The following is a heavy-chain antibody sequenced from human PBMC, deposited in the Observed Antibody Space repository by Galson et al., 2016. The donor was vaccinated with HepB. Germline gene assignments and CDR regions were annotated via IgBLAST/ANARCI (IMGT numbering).Heavy chain of an antibody. V-gene: IGHV1-46*02. D-gene: IGHD1-14*01. Sequence: SGKVSCKASGYTLNTYNMLWVRLAPGQGLEWTGIIKPSGGNTSYAQKFQDRITMTRDTSTSTVYMELISLRSEDTAVYYCARELDHSFYFDYWGQGTLVTVSS. CDR2: IKPSGGNT. J-gene: IGHJ4*02. CDR1: GYTLNTYN. CDR3: ARELDHSFYFDY.